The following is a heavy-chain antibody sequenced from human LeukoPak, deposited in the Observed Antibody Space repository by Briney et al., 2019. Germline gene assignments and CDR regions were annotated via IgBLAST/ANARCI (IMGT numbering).Heavy chain of an antibody. CDR3: AREGYDILTGYYRPVAFDI. J-gene: IGHJ3*02. CDR1: GFTFSSYS. Sequence: GGSLRLSCAASGFTFSSYSMNWVRQAPGKGLEWVSYISSSSSTIYYADSVKGRFTISRDNAKNSLYLQMNSLRAEDTAVYYCAREGYDILTGYYRPVAFDIWGQWTMVTVSS. V-gene: IGHV3-48*01. CDR2: ISSSSSTI. D-gene: IGHD3-9*01.